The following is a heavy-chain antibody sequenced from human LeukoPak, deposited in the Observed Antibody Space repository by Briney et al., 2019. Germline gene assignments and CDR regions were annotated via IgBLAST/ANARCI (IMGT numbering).Heavy chain of an antibody. CDR3: ASHLNDCGGDCYSEDY. Sequence: PSGTLSLTCAVSGGSISSGGYYWSWIRQHPGKGLEWIGYIYYSGSTYYNPSLKSRVTISVDTSKNQFSLKLSSVTAADTAVYYCASHLNDCGGDCYSEDYWGQGTLVTVSS. J-gene: IGHJ4*02. CDR2: IYYSGST. D-gene: IGHD2-21*02. CDR1: GGSISSGGYY. V-gene: IGHV4-31*11.